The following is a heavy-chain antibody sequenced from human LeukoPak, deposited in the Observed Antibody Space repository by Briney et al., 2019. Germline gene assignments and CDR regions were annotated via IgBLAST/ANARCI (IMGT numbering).Heavy chain of an antibody. J-gene: IGHJ4*02. CDR3: ASLTIFGPESSDY. V-gene: IGHV4-59*01. CDR2: IYYSGST. CDR1: GGSISSYY. Sequence: PSETLSLTCTVSGGSISSYYWSWIRQPPGKGLEWSGYIYYSGSTNYNPSLKSRVTISVDTSKNQYSLKLSSVTAADTAGYYCASLTIFGPESSDYWGQGTLVTVSS. D-gene: IGHD3-3*01.